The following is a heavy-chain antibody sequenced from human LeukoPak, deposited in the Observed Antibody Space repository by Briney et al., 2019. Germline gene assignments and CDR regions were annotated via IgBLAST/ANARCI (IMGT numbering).Heavy chain of an antibody. D-gene: IGHD2-8*01. CDR3: ARDGVLFDAFDI. V-gene: IGHV4-34*01. CDR2: INHSGST. Sequence: GSLRPSCAASGFTFSSYGMHWVRQPPGKGLEWIGEINHSGSTNYNPSLKSRVTISVDTSKNQFSLKLSSVTAADTAVYYCARDGVLFDAFDIWGQGTMVTVSS. CDR1: GFTFSSYG. J-gene: IGHJ3*02.